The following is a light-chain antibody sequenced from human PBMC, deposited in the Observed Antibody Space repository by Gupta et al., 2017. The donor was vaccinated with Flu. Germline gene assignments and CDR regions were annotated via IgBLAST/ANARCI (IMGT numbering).Light chain of an antibody. J-gene: IGLJ2*01. CDR1: SSSVSTSYY. V-gene: IGLV8-61*01. CDR3: VLYR. CDR2: STN. Sequence: TLTCGLSSSSVSTSYYPSWYQQTPGQAPRTLIYSTNTRSSGVPDRFSGSILGNKAALTITGAQADDESDYYCVLYRFGGGTKLTVL.